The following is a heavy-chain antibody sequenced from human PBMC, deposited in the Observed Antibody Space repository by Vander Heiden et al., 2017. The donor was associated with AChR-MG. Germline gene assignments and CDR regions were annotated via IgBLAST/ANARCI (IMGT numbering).Heavy chain of an antibody. V-gene: IGHV3-30*18. CDR1: GFTFSSYG. Sequence: QVQLLESGGGVVQPGRSLRLSCAASGFTFSSYGMHWVRQAPGKGLEWVAVISYDGSNKYYADSVKGRFTISRDNSKNTLYLQMNSLRAEDTAVYYCAKEYYDFWSGYYGSDTRGAFDIWGQGTMVTVSS. CDR3: AKEYYDFWSGYYGSDTRGAFDI. J-gene: IGHJ3*02. CDR2: ISYDGSNK. D-gene: IGHD3-3*01.